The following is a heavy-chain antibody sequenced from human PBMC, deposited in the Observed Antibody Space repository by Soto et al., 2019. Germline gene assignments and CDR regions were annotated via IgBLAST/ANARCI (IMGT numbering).Heavy chain of an antibody. CDR3: ARDGAGHIVVVPAASPTGMDV. V-gene: IGHV3-48*03. J-gene: IGHJ6*02. Sequence: GGSRRFPGAASGITLTGYEMTWFRQAPGKGLEWVSYISSSGSTIYYADSVKGRFTISRDNAKNSLYLQMNSLRAEDTAVYYCARDGAGHIVVVPAASPTGMDVWGQGTTVTVS. CDR1: GITLTGYE. D-gene: IGHD2-2*01. CDR2: ISSSGSTI.